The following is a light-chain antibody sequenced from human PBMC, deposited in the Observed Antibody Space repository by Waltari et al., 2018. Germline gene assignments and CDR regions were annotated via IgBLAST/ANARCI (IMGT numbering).Light chain of an antibody. CDR3: QQTFKTPWT. CDR1: QRINAY. CDR2: SAS. Sequence: DIQMTQSPSSLSASVGDRVTITSRPSQRINAYLNWYQQKPGKTPKLLIHSASSWQSGVPSRFSGIGSGSDFTLTISSLQPDDFATYYCQQTFKTPWTFGLGTKVEI. V-gene: IGKV1-39*01. J-gene: IGKJ1*01.